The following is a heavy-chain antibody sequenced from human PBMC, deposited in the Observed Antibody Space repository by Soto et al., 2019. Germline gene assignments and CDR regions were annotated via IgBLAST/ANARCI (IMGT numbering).Heavy chain of an antibody. CDR2: ISGSGGST. CDR3: AKYSSGWYYPFDY. D-gene: IGHD6-19*01. J-gene: IGHJ4*02. V-gene: IGHV3-23*01. CDR1: GFTFSSYA. Sequence: EVPLLESGGGLVQPGGSLRLSCAASGFTFSSYAMSWVRQAPGKGLEWVSAISGSGGSTYYADSVKGRFTISRDNSKNTLYLQMNSLRAEDTAVYYCAKYSSGWYYPFDYWGQGTLVTVSS.